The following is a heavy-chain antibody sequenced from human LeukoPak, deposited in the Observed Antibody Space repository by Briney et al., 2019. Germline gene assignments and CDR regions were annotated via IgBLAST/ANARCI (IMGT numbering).Heavy chain of an antibody. CDR1: GGSISSGGYY. CDR2: IYHSGST. CDR3: ARAYYYGSGSGPRFDY. D-gene: IGHD3-10*01. V-gene: IGHV4-30-2*01. Sequence: SETLSLTCTVSGGSISSGGYYWSWIRQPPGKGLEWIGYIYHSGSTYYNPSLKSRVTISVDRSKNQFSLKLSSVTAADTAVYYCARAYYYGSGSGPRFDYWGQGTLVTVSS. J-gene: IGHJ4*02.